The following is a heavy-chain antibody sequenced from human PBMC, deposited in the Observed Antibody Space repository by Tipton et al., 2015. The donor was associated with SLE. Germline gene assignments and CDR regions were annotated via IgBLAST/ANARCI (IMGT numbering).Heavy chain of an antibody. CDR3: ARDLMYCTGGVCYSAYSYGMDV. Sequence: SLRLSCVASGFFFSAYSMNWVRQAPGKGLEWVAVISYDGSNKYYADSVKGRFTISRDNSKNTLYLQMNSLRAEDTAVYYCARDLMYCTGGVCYSAYSYGMDVWGQGTTVTVSS. J-gene: IGHJ6*02. CDR1: GFFFSAYS. V-gene: IGHV3-30*03. D-gene: IGHD2-8*02. CDR2: ISYDGSNK.